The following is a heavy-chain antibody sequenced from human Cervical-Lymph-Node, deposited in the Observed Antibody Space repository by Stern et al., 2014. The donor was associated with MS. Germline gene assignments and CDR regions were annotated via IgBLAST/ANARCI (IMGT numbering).Heavy chain of an antibody. CDR1: GFTFSDFY. V-gene: IGHV3-11*03. CDR3: AGSGSYWYFDL. J-gene: IGHJ2*01. CDR2: ISSSSTYT. D-gene: IGHD3-22*01. Sequence: VQLLESGGGFVKPGGSLRLSCAASGFTFSDFYMSWIRQAPGKGLEWISYISSSSTYTNYADSVKGRFTISRDNAKNSLYLQMNSLRDEDTAVYYCAGSGSYWYFDLWGRGTLVTVSS.